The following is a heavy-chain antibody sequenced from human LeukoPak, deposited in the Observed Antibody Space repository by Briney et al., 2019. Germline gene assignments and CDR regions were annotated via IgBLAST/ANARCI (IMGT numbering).Heavy chain of an antibody. CDR3: ARLHYDSSGYEP. Sequence: PSQTLSLTCAVSGGSISSGGYSWSWIRQPPGKGLEWIGYIYHSGSTYYNPSLKSRVTISVDRSKNQFSLKLSSVTAADTAVYYCARLHYDSSGYEPWGQGTLVTVSS. CDR2: IYHSGST. CDR1: GGSISSGGYS. D-gene: IGHD3-22*01. J-gene: IGHJ5*02. V-gene: IGHV4-30-2*01.